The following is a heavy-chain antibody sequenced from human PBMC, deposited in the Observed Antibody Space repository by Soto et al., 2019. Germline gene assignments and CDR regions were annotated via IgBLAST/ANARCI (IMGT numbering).Heavy chain of an antibody. Sequence: SDTLSLTCSVSGGSINSDKYYWGWIRQPPGKGLEWIGSIYYRGNTYYNPSLQTRVTISLDKSKSQFSLRLNSVTAADSAVYLCERLEGMATISYYFDFWGQGAQVNVSS. CDR1: GGSINSDKYY. CDR2: IYYRGNT. V-gene: IGHV4-39*01. CDR3: ERLEGMATISYYFDF. J-gene: IGHJ4*02. D-gene: IGHD2-8*01.